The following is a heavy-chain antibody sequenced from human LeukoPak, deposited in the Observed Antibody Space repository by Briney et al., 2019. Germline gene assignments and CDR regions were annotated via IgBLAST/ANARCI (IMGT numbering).Heavy chain of an antibody. V-gene: IGHV3-48*04. Sequence: PGGSLRLSCAASGFTFTSYSMDWVRQAPGKGLEWVSYISRLSNTIYYADSVKGRFTISRDNAKNSLYLQMNSLRAEDTAVYYCARGRSSGYYYPYYFDYWGQGTLVTVSS. D-gene: IGHD3-22*01. CDR3: ARGRSSGYYYPYYFDY. CDR2: ISRLSNTI. CDR1: GFTFTSYS. J-gene: IGHJ4*02.